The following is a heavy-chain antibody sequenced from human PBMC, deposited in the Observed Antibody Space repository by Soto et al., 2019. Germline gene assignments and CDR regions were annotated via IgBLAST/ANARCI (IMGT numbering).Heavy chain of an antibody. V-gene: IGHV4-59*01. J-gene: IGHJ4*02. D-gene: IGHD6-19*01. CDR1: GGSISSYY. CDR2: IYYSGST. CDR3: ARGYNGGWYLNDY. Sequence: SETLSRTCAVSGGSISSYYWSWIRQPPGKGLEWIGYIYYSGSTNYNPSLKSRVAISVDTSKNQFSLNLRSVTAADTAIYYCARGYNGGWYLNDYWGQGTLVTVLL.